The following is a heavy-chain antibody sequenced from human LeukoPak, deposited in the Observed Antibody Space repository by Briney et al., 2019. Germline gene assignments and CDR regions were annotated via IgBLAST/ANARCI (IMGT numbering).Heavy chain of an antibody. Sequence: SETLSLTCTVSGGSISSYYWSWIRQPPGKGLERIGYIYYSGSTNYNPSLKSRVTISVDTSKNQFSLKLSSVTAADTAVYYCARTNSGSYYSSYFDYWGQGTLVTVSS. CDR3: ARTNSGSYYSSYFDY. V-gene: IGHV4-59*01. CDR2: IYYSGST. J-gene: IGHJ4*02. CDR1: GGSISSYY. D-gene: IGHD1-26*01.